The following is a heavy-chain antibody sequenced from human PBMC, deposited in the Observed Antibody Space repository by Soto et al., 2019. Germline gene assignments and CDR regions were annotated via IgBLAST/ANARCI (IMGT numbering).Heavy chain of an antibody. D-gene: IGHD6-13*01. J-gene: IGHJ4*02. Sequence: QVQLVQSGAEVRKPGSSVKVSCKASGGTVNSYAITWVRQAPGPGLEWMGGIIPIFGTPACAQKFEDGVTITAREAATTAYMELGSVISPDTAVYYCGRAAGHSGLAYFLDSGGQGTLVTVSS. CDR2: IIPIFGTP. V-gene: IGHV1-69*01. CDR3: GRAAGHSGLAYFLDS. CDR1: GGTVNSYA.